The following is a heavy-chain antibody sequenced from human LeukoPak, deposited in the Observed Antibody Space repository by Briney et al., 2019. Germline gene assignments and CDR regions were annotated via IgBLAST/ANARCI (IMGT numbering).Heavy chain of an antibody. CDR2: INHSGST. CDR1: GGSFSGYY. V-gene: IGHV4-34*01. Sequence: SETLSLTCAVYGGSFSGYYWSWIRQPPGKGLEWIGEINHSGSTNYNPSLKSRVTISVDTSKNQFSLELSSVTAADTAVYYCARGRTVTTASPFDYWGQGTLVTVSS. J-gene: IGHJ4*02. CDR3: ARGRTVTTASPFDY. D-gene: IGHD4-17*01.